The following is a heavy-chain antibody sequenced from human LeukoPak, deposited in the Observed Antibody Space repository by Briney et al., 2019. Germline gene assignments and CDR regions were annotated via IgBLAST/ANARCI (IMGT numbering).Heavy chain of an antibody. D-gene: IGHD2-2*01. CDR1: GFTVSNNY. V-gene: IGHV3-53*01. J-gene: IGHJ4*02. CDR2: IYSGGIT. CDR3: ARDSRNCSSTSCYLHFDY. Sequence: GGSLRLSCAASGFTVSNNYMSWVRQAPGKGLEWVSVIYSGGITYYADSVKGRFTISRDNAKNSLYLQMNSLRAEDTAVYYCARDSRNCSSTSCYLHFDYWGQGTLVTVSS.